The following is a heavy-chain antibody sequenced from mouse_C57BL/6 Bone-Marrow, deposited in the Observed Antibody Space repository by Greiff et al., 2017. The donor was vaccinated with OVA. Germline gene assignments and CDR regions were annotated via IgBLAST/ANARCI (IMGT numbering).Heavy chain of an antibody. CDR2: IYPRSGNT. D-gene: IGHD2-4*01. J-gene: IGHJ1*03. CDR1: GYTFTSYG. V-gene: IGHV1-81*01. Sequence: VQLQQSGAELARPGASVKLSCKASGYTFTSYGISWVKQRTGQGLEWIGEIYPRSGNTYYNEKFKGKATLTADKSSSTAYMELRSLTSEDSAVYFCARWVIYYDYDGWYFDVWGTGTTVTVSS. CDR3: ARWVIYYDYDGWYFDV.